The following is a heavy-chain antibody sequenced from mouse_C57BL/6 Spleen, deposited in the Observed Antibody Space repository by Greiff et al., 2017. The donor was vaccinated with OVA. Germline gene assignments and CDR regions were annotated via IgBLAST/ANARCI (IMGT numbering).Heavy chain of an antibody. J-gene: IGHJ2*01. CDR1: GFTFSDYG. CDR2: ISSGSSTI. CDR3: ARDWDGCFDY. Sequence: EVKLMESGGGLVKPGGSLKLSCAASGFTFSDYGMHWVRQAPEKGLEWVAYISSGSSTIYYADTVKGRFTISRDNAKNTLFLQMTSLRSEDTAMYYCARDWDGCFDYWGQGTTLTVSS. V-gene: IGHV5-17*01. D-gene: IGHD4-1*01.